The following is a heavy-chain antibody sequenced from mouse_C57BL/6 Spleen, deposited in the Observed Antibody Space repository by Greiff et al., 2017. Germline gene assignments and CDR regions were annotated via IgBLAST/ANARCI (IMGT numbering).Heavy chain of an antibody. D-gene: IGHD2-2*01. CDR1: GYTFTGYW. J-gene: IGHJ4*01. Sequence: QVQLQQSGAELMKPGASVKLSCKATGYTFTGYWIEWVKQRPGHGLEWIGEILPGSGSTNYNEKFKGKATFTADTSSNTAYMQLSSLTTEDSAIYYCARRGYGYDEGDYYAMDYWGQGTSVTVSS. V-gene: IGHV1-9*01. CDR3: ARRGYGYDEGDYYAMDY. CDR2: ILPGSGST.